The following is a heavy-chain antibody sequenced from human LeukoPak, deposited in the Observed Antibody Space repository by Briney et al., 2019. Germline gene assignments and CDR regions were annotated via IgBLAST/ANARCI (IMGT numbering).Heavy chain of an antibody. CDR2: ITGSSASA. J-gene: IGHJ4*02. CDR3: AKLDYYDTH. D-gene: IGHD3-22*01. Sequence: PGGSLRLSCAASGFTFSSYAMSWVRQAPGKGLEWVSSITGSSASAYYADSVKGRFTISRDNSKNTLCLQMNSLRAEDTAVYFCAKLDYYDTHWGQGTLVTVSS. V-gene: IGHV3-23*01. CDR1: GFTFSSYA.